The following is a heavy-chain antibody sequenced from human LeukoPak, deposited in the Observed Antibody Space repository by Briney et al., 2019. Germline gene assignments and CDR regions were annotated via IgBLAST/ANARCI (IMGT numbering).Heavy chain of an antibody. V-gene: IGHV3-48*01. CDR3: VRDHHRRLYDSQARDTFDI. Sequence: PGGSLRLSCAASGFTFSSHTMNWVRQAPGKGLEWVSYIGSSSSTIYYADSVKGRFTISRDNAKNSLYLQMNSLRAEDTAVYYCVRDHHRRLYDSQARDTFDIWGQGTMVTVSS. CDR1: GFTFSSHT. CDR2: IGSSSSTI. J-gene: IGHJ3*02. D-gene: IGHD3-22*01.